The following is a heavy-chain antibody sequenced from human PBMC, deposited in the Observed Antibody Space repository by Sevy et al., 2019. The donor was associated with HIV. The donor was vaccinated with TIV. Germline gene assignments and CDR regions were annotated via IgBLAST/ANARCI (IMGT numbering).Heavy chain of an antibody. CDR3: ARGTYYDFWSGYYNPNYYYYGMDV. CDR1: GGSFSGYY. Sequence: SETLSLTCAVYGGSFSGYYWSWIRQPPGKGLEWIGEINHSGSTNYNPSLKSRVTISVDTSKNQFSLKLSSVTAAETAVYYCARGTYYDFWSGYYNPNYYYYGMDVWGQGTTVTVSS. J-gene: IGHJ6*02. CDR2: INHSGST. D-gene: IGHD3-3*01. V-gene: IGHV4-34*01.